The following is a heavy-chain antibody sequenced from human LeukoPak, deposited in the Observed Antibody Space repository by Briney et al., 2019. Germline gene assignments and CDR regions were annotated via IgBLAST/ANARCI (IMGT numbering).Heavy chain of an antibody. J-gene: IGHJ5*02. CDR2: INHIGST. Sequence: SETLSLTCAVYGGSFSGYYWSWIRQPPGKGLEWIGEINHIGSTNYNPSLKSRVTISVDTSKNQFSLKLSSVTAADTAVYYCARRGLRSSSWYHPVGWFDPWGQGTLVTVSS. D-gene: IGHD6-13*01. CDR1: GGSFSGYY. V-gene: IGHV4-34*01. CDR3: ARRGLRSSSWYHPVGWFDP.